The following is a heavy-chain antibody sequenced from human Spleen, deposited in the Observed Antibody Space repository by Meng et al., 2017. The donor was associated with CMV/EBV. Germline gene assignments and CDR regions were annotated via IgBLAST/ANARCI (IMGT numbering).Heavy chain of an antibody. CDR1: GFTVSRNY. V-gene: IGHV3-53*01. Sequence: GESLKISCAASGFTVSRNYMTWVRQAPGKGLEWVSVIYSDGRTSYADSVKGRFTISRDNSKNTLSLQMNSLRAEDTAVYYCAKDRGSSWSTYYYYGMDVWGQGTTVTVSS. D-gene: IGHD6-13*01. CDR3: AKDRGSSWSTYYYYGMDV. CDR2: IYSDGRT. J-gene: IGHJ6*02.